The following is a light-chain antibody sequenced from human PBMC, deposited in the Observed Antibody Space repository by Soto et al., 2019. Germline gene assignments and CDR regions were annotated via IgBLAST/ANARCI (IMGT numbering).Light chain of an antibody. V-gene: IGKV1-9*01. CDR3: QQLDGSTPYT. Sequence: IQLTQSPSSLSASVGGRVTITCRASQGMSSFLAWYRQKPGQAPELLISATSNFQSGVPPRFSGTGSGTDFTLTISSLQPEDFATYYCQQLDGSTPYTFGPGTRLEIK. CDR1: QGMSSF. CDR2: ATS. J-gene: IGKJ2*01.